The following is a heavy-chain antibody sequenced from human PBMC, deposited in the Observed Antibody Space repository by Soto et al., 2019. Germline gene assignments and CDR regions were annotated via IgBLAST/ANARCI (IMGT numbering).Heavy chain of an antibody. CDR1: GGTFSSYT. D-gene: IGHD2-21*01. CDR2: IIPILGIA. CDR3: ARDRGDAGENY. Sequence: QVQLVQSGAEVKKPGSSVKVSCKASGGTFSSYTISWVRQAPGQGLEWMGRIIPILGIANYAQKFQGRVTITAGNSTSTAYMDLSSLRSEDTAGYYCARDRGDAGENYWGPGTLVTVSS. V-gene: IGHV1-69*08. J-gene: IGHJ4*02.